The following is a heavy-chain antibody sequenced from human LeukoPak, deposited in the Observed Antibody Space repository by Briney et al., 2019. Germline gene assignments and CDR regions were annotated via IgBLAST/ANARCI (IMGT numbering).Heavy chain of an antibody. CDR3: AKDEAHIVVVTAWAPSDY. CDR1: GFTFSSYA. CDR2: ISGSGGST. J-gene: IGHJ4*02. Sequence: HPGGSLRLSCAASGFTFSSYAMSWVRQAPGKGLEWVSAISGSGGSTYYADSVKGRFTISRDNSKNTLYLQMNSLRAADTAVSYCAKDEAHIVVVTAWAPSDYRGQGTLVTVSS. V-gene: IGHV3-23*01. D-gene: IGHD2-21*02.